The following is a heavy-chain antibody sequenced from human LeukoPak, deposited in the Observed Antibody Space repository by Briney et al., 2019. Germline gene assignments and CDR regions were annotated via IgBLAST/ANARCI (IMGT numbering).Heavy chain of an antibody. D-gene: IGHD3-9*01. V-gene: IGHV4-38-2*02. J-gene: IGHJ4*02. CDR3: ATSPLLRYFDWPPAGFDY. Sequence: SETLSLTCTVSGYSISSGYYWGWIRQPPGKGLEWIGSIYHSGSTYYNPSLKSRVTISVDTSKNQFSLKLSSVTAADTAVYYCATSPLLRYFDWPPAGFDYWGQGTLVTVSS. CDR2: IYHSGST. CDR1: GYSISSGYY.